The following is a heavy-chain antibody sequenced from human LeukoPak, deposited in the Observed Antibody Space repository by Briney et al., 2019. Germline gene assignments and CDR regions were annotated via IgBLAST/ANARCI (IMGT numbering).Heavy chain of an antibody. V-gene: IGHV4-30-2*01. Sequence: SETLFLTCAVSGGSISSGGYSWSWIRQPPGKGLEWIGYIYHSGSTYYNPSLKSRVTISVDRSKNQFSLKLSSVTAADTAVYYCASSGPTPNWFDPWGQGALVTVSS. CDR2: IYHSGST. CDR3: ASSGPTPNWFDP. J-gene: IGHJ5*02. CDR1: GGSISSGGYS.